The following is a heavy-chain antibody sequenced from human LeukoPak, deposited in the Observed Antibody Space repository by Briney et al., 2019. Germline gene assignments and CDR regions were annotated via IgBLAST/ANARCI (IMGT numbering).Heavy chain of an antibody. V-gene: IGHV1-2*04. CDR3: ASNSGYYYYYGMDV. D-gene: IGHD1-26*01. J-gene: IGHJ6*02. CDR1: GYTFTGYY. Sequence: ASVKVSCKASGYTFTGYYMHWVRQAPGQGLEWMGWINPNSGGTNYAQKFQGWVTMTRDTSISTAYMELSSLRSEDTAVYYCASNSGYYYYYGMDVWGQGTTVTVSS. CDR2: INPNSGGT.